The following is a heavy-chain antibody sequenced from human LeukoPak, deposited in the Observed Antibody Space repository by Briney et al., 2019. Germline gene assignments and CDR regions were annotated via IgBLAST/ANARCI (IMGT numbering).Heavy chain of an antibody. CDR1: GGSINNYY. CDR3: ARDRAPDDFWSGYGSWFDP. CDR2: IYYSGST. V-gene: IGHV4-59*01. D-gene: IGHD3-3*01. Sequence: KPSETLSLTCTISGGSINNYYWSWIRQPPGKGLEWIGYIYYSGSTNYNPSLNSRANISLDTSKNQFSLKLSSVTAADTAVYYCARDRAPDDFWSGYGSWFDPWGQGTLVTVSS. J-gene: IGHJ5*02.